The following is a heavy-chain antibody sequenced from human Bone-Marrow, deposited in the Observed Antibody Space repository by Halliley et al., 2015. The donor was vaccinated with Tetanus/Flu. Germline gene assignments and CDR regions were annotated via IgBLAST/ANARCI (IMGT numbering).Heavy chain of an antibody. V-gene: IGHV1-46*01. CDR3: ARDREYYYNTSYYGLPLYAFDM. J-gene: IGHJ3*02. Sequence: QMQLVQSGAEVKKPGASVKLSCKASGFTFITYYIHWVRQAPGQGLEWMGIINPSGGATTYAQKFQGRVTMTRDTSTSTVYMELRSLRSEDTAVYYCARDREYYYNTSYYGLPLYAFDMWGRGTMVTVSS. D-gene: IGHD3-22*01. CDR2: INPSGGAT. CDR1: GFTFITYY.